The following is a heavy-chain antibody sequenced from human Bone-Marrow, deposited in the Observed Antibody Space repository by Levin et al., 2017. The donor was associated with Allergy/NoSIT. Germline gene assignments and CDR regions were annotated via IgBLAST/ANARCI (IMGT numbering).Heavy chain of an antibody. D-gene: IGHD2-21*01. CDR2: ISYDGSNK. CDR3: ARLHIVVADRGFDY. J-gene: IGHJ4*02. Sequence: GGSLRLSCAASGFTFSSYAMHWVRQAPGKGLEWVAVISYDGSNKYYADSVKGRFTISRDNSKNTLYLQMNSLRAEDTAVYYCARLHIVVADRGFDYWGQGTLVTVSS. V-gene: IGHV3-30-3*01. CDR1: GFTFSSYA.